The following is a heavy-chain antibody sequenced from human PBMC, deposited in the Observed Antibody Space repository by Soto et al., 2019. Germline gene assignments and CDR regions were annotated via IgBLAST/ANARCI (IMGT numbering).Heavy chain of an antibody. Sequence: PGGSLRLSCAASGFTFSSYAMHWVRQAPGKGLEWVAVISYDGSNKYYADSVKGRFTISRDNSKNTLYLQMNSLRAEDTAVYYCARVPEAYDSSGYYYHVIAFDIWGQGTMVTVS. CDR1: GFTFSSYA. D-gene: IGHD3-22*01. J-gene: IGHJ3*02. V-gene: IGHV3-30-3*01. CDR3: ARVPEAYDSSGYYYHVIAFDI. CDR2: ISYDGSNK.